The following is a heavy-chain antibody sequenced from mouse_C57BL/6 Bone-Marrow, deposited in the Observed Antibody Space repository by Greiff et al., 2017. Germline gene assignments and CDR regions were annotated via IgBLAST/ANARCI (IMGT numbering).Heavy chain of an antibody. CDR2: IDPSDSET. D-gene: IGHD2-2*01. V-gene: IGHV1-52*01. Sequence: QVQLQQPGAELVRPGSSVKLSCKASGYTFTSYWMHWVKQRPIQGLEWIGNIDPSDSETHYNQKFKDKATLTVDKSSSTAYMQLSRLTSEDSAVYYCARWGYHWYFDVWGTGTTVTVSS. J-gene: IGHJ1*03. CDR1: GYTFTSYW. CDR3: ARWGYHWYFDV.